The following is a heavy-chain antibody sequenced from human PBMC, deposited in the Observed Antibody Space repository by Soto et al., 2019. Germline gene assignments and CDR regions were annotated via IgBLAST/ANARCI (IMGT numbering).Heavy chain of an antibody. D-gene: IGHD6-13*01. CDR1: GFTFSSYA. Sequence: QVQLVESGGGVVQPGRSLRLSCAASGFTFSSYAMHWVRQAPGKGLEWVAVISYDGSNKYYADSVKGRFTISRDNSKNTLYLQMNSLRAEDTAVYYCARYSSCWYFQPTGEYHYYYGMDVWGQGTTVTVSS. CDR3: ARYSSCWYFQPTGEYHYYYGMDV. CDR2: ISYDGSNK. J-gene: IGHJ6*02. V-gene: IGHV3-30-3*01.